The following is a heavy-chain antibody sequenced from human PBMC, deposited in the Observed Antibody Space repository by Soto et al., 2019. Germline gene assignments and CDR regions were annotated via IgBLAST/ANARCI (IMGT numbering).Heavy chain of an antibody. CDR3: ARDRGRRIAAAGTVIDY. D-gene: IGHD6-13*01. J-gene: IGHJ4*02. Sequence: EVQLVESGGGLVKPGGSLRLSCAASGFTFSSYSMNWVRQAPGKGLEWVSSISSSSSYIYYADSVKGRFTISSDNAKNSLYLQMNSLRAEDTAVYHCARDRGRRIAAAGTVIDYWGQGTLVTVSS. CDR1: GFTFSSYS. CDR2: ISSSSSYI. V-gene: IGHV3-21*01.